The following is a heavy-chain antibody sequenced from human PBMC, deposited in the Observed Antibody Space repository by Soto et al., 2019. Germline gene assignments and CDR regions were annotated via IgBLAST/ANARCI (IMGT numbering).Heavy chain of an antibody. CDR1: GFTFSSYA. V-gene: IGHV3-23*01. CDR3: AKGTYNSGWM. CDR2: ISGSGGTT. J-gene: IGHJ4*02. D-gene: IGHD6-19*01. Sequence: EEQLLESGGGLVQPGGSLRLSCAASGFTFSSYAMSWVRQAPGKGLEWVSAISGSGGTTHYADSVKGRFIVSRDNSKNTLFLQMNSVRAEDPAVYYCAKGTYNSGWMWGQGNLVTVSS.